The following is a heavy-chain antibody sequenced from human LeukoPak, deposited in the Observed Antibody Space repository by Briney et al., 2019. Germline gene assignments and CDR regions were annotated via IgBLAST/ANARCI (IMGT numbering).Heavy chain of an antibody. D-gene: IGHD6-19*01. V-gene: IGHV1-2*06. CDR2: VNPNSGGT. Sequence: ASVKVSCKASGYTFTGYYMHWVRQAPGQGLEWMGRVNPNSGGTNYAQKFQGRVTMTRDPSISRASMEVSRLRSRDPPVYYFVRDPLSYSSGWYYFDYWGQGTLVTVPS. J-gene: IGHJ4*02. CDR1: GYTFTGYY. CDR3: VRDPLSYSSGWYYFDY.